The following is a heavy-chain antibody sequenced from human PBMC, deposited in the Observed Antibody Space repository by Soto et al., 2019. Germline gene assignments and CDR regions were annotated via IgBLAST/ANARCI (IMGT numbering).Heavy chain of an antibody. J-gene: IGHJ4*01. V-gene: IGHV1-3*01. Sequence: ASVKVSCKVSGYVFSGYAIHWVRQAPGQRAEWMGWINAGNGNTKYSQKFQGRVTITRDTSANKAYVEVGSLTSEDTAVYYWASALVYGSQYVWWGQGTQVTVSS. CDR1: GYVFSGYA. CDR2: INAGNGNT. D-gene: IGHD4-17*01. CDR3: ASALVYGSQYVW.